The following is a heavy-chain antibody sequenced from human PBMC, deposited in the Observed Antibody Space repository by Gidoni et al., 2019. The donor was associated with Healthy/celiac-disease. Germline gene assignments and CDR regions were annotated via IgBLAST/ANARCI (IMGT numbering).Heavy chain of an antibody. J-gene: IGHJ6*02. Sequence: VQLVQSGAAVQKPGSSVQVYCTDSGGTFSSYAISWVRLATGQVLEWMGGIIPICSTANYAQKYQGRVTITADESTSTAYMELSSLRSEDTTVYYGARGWGYCSSTSCYTGGPLNGMDVWGQGTTVTVSS. V-gene: IGHV1-69*01. CDR1: GGTFSSYA. D-gene: IGHD2-2*02. CDR2: IIPICSTA. CDR3: ARGWGYCSSTSCYTGGPLNGMDV.